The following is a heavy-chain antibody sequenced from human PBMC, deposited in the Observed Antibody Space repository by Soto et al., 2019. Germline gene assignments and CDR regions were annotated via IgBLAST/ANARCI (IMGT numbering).Heavy chain of an antibody. V-gene: IGHV3-48*03. J-gene: IGHJ4*02. Sequence: GGSLRLSCAASGFTFSGYEMNWVRQAPGKGLEWVSYISSSGSTIYYADSVKGRFTISRDNAKNSLYLQMNSLRAEDTAVYYCARHYYYDSSAVDYWGQGTLVTVSS. CDR2: ISSSGSTI. CDR1: GFTFSGYE. CDR3: ARHYYYDSSAVDY. D-gene: IGHD3-22*01.